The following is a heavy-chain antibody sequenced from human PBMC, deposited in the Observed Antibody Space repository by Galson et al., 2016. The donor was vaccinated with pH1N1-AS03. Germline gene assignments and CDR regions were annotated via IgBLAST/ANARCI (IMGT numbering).Heavy chain of an antibody. J-gene: IGHJ4*02. CDR3: VKEDGLGGQRDY. D-gene: IGHD2-15*01. CDR2: IQYDGSYK. Sequence: SLRLSCAASGFTFPGYGMHWVRQAPGKGLEWVAFIQYDGSYKNYAGSVRGRFTISRDISRSTLFLQMNSLRIDDTAVYFCVKEDGLGGQRDYWGRGTLVTVSS. V-gene: IGHV3-30*02. CDR1: GFTFPGYG.